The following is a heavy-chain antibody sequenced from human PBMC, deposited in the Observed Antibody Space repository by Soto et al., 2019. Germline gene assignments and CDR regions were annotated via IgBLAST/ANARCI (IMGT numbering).Heavy chain of an antibody. Sequence: ASVNVSCTASGYTFTSYGISWVRRAPGEGLEWMGWINAYNGNTNYAQKLQGRVTMTTDTSTSTAYMELRSLRSDDTAVYYCARDVGYGLIDYWGQRTLVTVSS. CDR3: ARDVGYGLIDY. CDR2: INAYNGNT. D-gene: IGHD5-18*01. J-gene: IGHJ4*02. V-gene: IGHV1-18*01. CDR1: GYTFTSYG.